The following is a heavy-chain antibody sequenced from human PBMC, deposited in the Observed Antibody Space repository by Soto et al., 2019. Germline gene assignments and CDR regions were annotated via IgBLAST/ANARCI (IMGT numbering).Heavy chain of an antibody. CDR3: ARGQRFSDWFDP. CDR2: IYSGGST. CDR1: GGAISTYY. D-gene: IGHD3-3*01. Sequence: PSETLSLTCTVSGGAISTYYWTWIRQPAGKGLEWIGRIYSGGSTKYNPSLQSRVTMSLDTSNNQFSLRLTSVTAADTAVYYCARGQRFSDWFDPWGQGTLVTVSS. J-gene: IGHJ5*02. V-gene: IGHV4-4*07.